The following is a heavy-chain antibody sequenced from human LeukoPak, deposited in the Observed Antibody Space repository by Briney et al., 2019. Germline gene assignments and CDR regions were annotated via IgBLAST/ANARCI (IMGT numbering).Heavy chain of an antibody. Sequence: AGGSLRLSCAASGFTFSNYAMSWVRQAPGKGLEWVSAISGSGDGTYYADSVKGRFTISRDNSKNMVYLQMNSLRAEDTALYYCVGDPPNSGYAFQVWGHGTVVTVSS. CDR2: ISGSGDGT. CDR3: VGDPPNSGYAFQV. D-gene: IGHD3-22*01. V-gene: IGHV3-23*01. J-gene: IGHJ3*01. CDR1: GFTFSNYA.